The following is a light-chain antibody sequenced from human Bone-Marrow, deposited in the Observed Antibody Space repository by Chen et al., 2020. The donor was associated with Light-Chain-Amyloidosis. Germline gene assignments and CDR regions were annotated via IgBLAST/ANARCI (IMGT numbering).Light chain of an antibody. CDR2: RDT. J-gene: IGLJ2*01. CDR1: DLPTKY. Sequence: SYELTQPPSVSVSPGQTARITCSGDDLPTKYAYWYQQKPGQAPVRVIHRDTERPWGISEGFSGASSGTTATLTISGGQAEDEADYHCQSADSSGTDEVIFGGGTKLTVL. CDR3: QSADSSGTDEVI. V-gene: IGLV3-25*03.